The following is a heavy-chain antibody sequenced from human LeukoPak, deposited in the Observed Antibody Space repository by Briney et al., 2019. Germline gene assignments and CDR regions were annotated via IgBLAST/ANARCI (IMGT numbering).Heavy chain of an antibody. CDR2: ISAHNGDT. CDR3: AREGYFGSAIDYYYGMDV. D-gene: IGHD3-10*01. CDR1: GFTFTIYG. V-gene: IGHV1-18*01. Sequence: GASVKVSCKASGFTFTIYGFTWVRQAPGQGLEWMGWISAHNGDTKYAQKVQDRVTMTTDTSTSTAYMELRSLRSDDTAVYYCAREGYFGSAIDYYYGMDVWGQGTKVTVSS. J-gene: IGHJ6*02.